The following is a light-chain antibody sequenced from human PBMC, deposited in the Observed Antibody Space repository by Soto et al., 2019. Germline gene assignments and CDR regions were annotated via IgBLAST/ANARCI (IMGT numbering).Light chain of an antibody. J-gene: IGKJ2*01. CDR1: QSVSSSY. Sequence: EIVLTQSPGTLSLSPGERATLSCRASQSVSSSYLAWYQQKPGQAPSLLIYGASSRATGIPDRFSGSGSRSDFTLTISRLEPEDSAVYCCEQFGNSPYTFGQGTRLEMK. CDR2: GAS. V-gene: IGKV3-20*01. CDR3: EQFGNSPYT.